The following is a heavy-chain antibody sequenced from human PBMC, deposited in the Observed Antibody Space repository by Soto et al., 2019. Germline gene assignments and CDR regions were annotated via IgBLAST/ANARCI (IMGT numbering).Heavy chain of an antibody. V-gene: IGHV3-23*01. CDR1: GFTFSSYA. Sequence: EVQLLESGGGLVQPGGSLRLSCAASGFTFSSYAMSWVRQAPGKGLEWVSAISGSGGSTYYADSVKGRFTISRDNSKNTLYLQMNSLRAEDTAVYYCAKLWDYNWNYPHYYGMDVWGQGTTVTVSS. CDR2: ISGSGGST. J-gene: IGHJ6*02. D-gene: IGHD1-7*01. CDR3: AKLWDYNWNYPHYYGMDV.